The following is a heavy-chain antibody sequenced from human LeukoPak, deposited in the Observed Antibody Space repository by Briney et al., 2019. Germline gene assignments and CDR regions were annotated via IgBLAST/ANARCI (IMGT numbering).Heavy chain of an antibody. J-gene: IGHJ5*02. CDR3: AREGDNANSWFDP. CDR2: IYPGDSDT. CDR1: GYSFTNFW. V-gene: IGHV5-51*01. D-gene: IGHD3-16*01. Sequence: GESLKISCKVSGYSFTNFWIGWVRQMPGKGLEWMGIIYPGDSDTRYSPSFQGQVTISADTTINTAYLHWTSLQASDTAMYYCAREGDNANSWFDPWGQGTLVTVSS.